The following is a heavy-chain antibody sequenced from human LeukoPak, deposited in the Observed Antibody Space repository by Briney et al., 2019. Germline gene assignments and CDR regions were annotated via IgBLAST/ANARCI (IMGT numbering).Heavy chain of an antibody. CDR1: GGSISSGGYY. CDR3: AGGSDSRKVGY. J-gene: IGHJ4*02. V-gene: IGHV4-31*03. D-gene: IGHD6-13*01. CDR2: IYNSGST. Sequence: SETLTLPCSVSGGSISSGGYYWHWIRQHPGKGREWFGYIYNSGSTNYNPSLKSRVTISTDTSKKQFSLSLNSVTAADTAVYYCAGGSDSRKVGYWGQGTLVTVSS.